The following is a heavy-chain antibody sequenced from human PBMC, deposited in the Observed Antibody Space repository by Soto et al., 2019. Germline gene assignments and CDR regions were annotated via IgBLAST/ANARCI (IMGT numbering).Heavy chain of an antibody. CDR2: IHAGNGDT. V-gene: IGHV1-3*01. CDR1: GYTFSSYA. D-gene: IGHD3-10*01. CDR3: ARGYGSGSYYKYDY. Sequence: GASVKVSCKASGYTFSSYAVQWVRQAPGQSLEWIGWIHAGNGDTKYSQKFHGRVTLTRDTSANTAYMDLSSLRSEDTAVYYCARGYGSGSYYKYDYWGQGTQVTVSS. J-gene: IGHJ4*02.